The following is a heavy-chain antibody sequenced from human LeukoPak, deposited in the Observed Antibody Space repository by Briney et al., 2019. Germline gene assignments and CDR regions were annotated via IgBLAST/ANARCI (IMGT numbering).Heavy chain of an antibody. Sequence: SETLSLTCAVYGGSFSGYYWSWIRQPPGKGLEWIGEINHSGSTNYNPSLKSRVTISVDTSKNQFSLKLSSVTAADTAVYYCARVVVTVTLYYYYYYMDVWGKGTTVTVSS. CDR2: INHSGST. CDR1: GGSFSGYY. J-gene: IGHJ6*03. CDR3: ARVVVTVTLYYYYYYMDV. V-gene: IGHV4-34*01. D-gene: IGHD2-21*02.